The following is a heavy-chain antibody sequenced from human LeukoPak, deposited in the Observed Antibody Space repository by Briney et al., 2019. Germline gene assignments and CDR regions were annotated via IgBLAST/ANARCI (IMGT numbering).Heavy chain of an antibody. CDR1: GYSISSGYY. V-gene: IGHV4-38-2*02. CDR3: ARGRGGVTRA. D-gene: IGHD3-10*01. Sequence: SETLSLTCTVSGYSISSGYYWGWIRQPPGKGLEWIGSIYHSGSTYYNPSLKSRVTISVDTSKNQFSLKLSSVTAADTAVYYCARGRGGVTRAWGQGTLVTVSS. CDR2: IYHSGST. J-gene: IGHJ4*02.